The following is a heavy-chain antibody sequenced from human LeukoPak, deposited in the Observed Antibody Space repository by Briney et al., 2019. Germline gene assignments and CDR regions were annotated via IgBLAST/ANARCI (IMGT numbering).Heavy chain of an antibody. Sequence: GEALQIFCKGSGVDFNRHWIAWVRQVPGKGPEWVGIIYLGDFDTRYSPSFQGQIYISADKSISTAYLQWSSLKASDTAIYYCARHSSYTSGWPLDYWGQGTLVTVSS. D-gene: IGHD6-19*01. CDR2: IYLGDFDT. V-gene: IGHV5-51*01. CDR3: ARHSSYTSGWPLDY. CDR1: GVDFNRHW. J-gene: IGHJ4*02.